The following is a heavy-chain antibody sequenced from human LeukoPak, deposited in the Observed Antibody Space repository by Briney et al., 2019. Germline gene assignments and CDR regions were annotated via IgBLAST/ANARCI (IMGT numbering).Heavy chain of an antibody. D-gene: IGHD7-27*01. J-gene: IGHJ4*02. CDR1: GVSFSGYY. V-gene: IGHV4-34*01. CDR3: TRTSPGVPLDV. CDR2: ISHSGST. Sequence: SETLSLTCAVSGVSFSGYYWSWIRQPPGKGPEWIAEISHSGSTSYNPSLKSRVTISLDTSTNKFSLKLNFVTAADTAVYYCTRTSPGVPLDVWGQGTLVTVSS.